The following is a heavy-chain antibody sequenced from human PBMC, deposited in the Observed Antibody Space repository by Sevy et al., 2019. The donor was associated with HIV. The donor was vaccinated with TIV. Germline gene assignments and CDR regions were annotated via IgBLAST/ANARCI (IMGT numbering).Heavy chain of an antibody. J-gene: IGHJ5*02. CDR2: IYYSGST. V-gene: IGHV4-39*01. D-gene: IGHD4-17*01. CDR3: ARRIDYFDP. Sequence: SETLSLTCTVSGGSISSSSYYWGWIRQPPGKGLEGIGSIYYSGSTYYNPSLKSRVTIFVDMSRNQFSLKLSSVTAADTAVYYCARRIDYFDPWGQGTLVTVSS. CDR1: GGSISSSSYY.